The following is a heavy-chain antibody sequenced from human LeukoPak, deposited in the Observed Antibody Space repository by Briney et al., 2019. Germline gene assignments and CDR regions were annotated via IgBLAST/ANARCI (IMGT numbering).Heavy chain of an antibody. CDR1: GYTFTRYA. V-gene: IGHV1-3*01. J-gene: IGHJ4*02. D-gene: IGHD1-26*01. Sequence: ASVKVSCKASGYTFTRYAMHWVRQAPGQRLEWMGWINAGNGDTKYSQKFQGRVTITRDTSASTAYMDLSSLRSEGTAVYYCARDGSLELPVGFDFDYWGQGTLVTVSS. CDR2: INAGNGDT. CDR3: ARDGSLELPVGFDFDY.